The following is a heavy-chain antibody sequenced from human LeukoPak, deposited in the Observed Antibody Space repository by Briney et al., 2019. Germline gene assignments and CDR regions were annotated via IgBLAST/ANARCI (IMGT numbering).Heavy chain of an antibody. J-gene: IGHJ3*02. Sequence: GGSLRLSCAASGFTFSSYSMNWVRQAPGKGLEWVSYISSSSSTIYYADSVKGRFTISRDNAKNSLYLQMNSLRAEDTAVYYCARDEQYYGSGIPGAFGIWGQGTMVTVSS. CDR2: ISSSSSTI. V-gene: IGHV3-48*01. D-gene: IGHD3-10*01. CDR1: GFTFSSYS. CDR3: ARDEQYYGSGIPGAFGI.